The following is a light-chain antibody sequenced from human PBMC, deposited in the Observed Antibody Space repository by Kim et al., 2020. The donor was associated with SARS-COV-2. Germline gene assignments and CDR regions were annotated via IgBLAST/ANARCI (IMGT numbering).Light chain of an antibody. CDR3: QHYGSSPPMYT. Sequence: PGEGATLSCRASQSISSLYLAWYQQKPGQAPRLLIHGASTRATGTPDRFSGSGSGTDFTLTISRLEPEDFAVYFCQHYGSSPPMYTFGQGTK. CDR1: QSISSLY. J-gene: IGKJ2*01. CDR2: GAS. V-gene: IGKV3-20*01.